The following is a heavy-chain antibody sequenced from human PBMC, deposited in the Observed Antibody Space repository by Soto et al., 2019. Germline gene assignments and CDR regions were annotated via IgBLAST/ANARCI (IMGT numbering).Heavy chain of an antibody. CDR2: ISYDGSNK. Sequence: QVQLVESGGGVVQPGRSLSLSCAASGFTFSSYAMHWVRQAPGKGLEWVAVISYDGSNKYYADSVKGRFTISRDNSKNTLYLQMNSLRAEDTAVYYCARVGGYYGGYFDYRGQGTLVTVSS. CDR3: ARVGGYYGGYFDY. D-gene: IGHD4-17*01. J-gene: IGHJ4*02. V-gene: IGHV3-30-3*01. CDR1: GFTFSSYA.